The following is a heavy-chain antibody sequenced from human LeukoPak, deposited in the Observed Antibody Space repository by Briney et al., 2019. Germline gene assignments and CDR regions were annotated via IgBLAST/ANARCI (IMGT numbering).Heavy chain of an antibody. Sequence: GSLRLSCAASGFTFSSYAMSWVRQAPGKGLEWVSAISGSGGSTYYTDSVKGRFTISRDNSKNTLYLQMNSLRAEDTAVYYCAKDDVVPFPQYYFDYWGQGTLVTVSS. J-gene: IGHJ4*02. V-gene: IGHV3-23*01. CDR1: GFTFSSYA. CDR2: ISGSGGST. D-gene: IGHD2-2*01. CDR3: AKDDVVPFPQYYFDY.